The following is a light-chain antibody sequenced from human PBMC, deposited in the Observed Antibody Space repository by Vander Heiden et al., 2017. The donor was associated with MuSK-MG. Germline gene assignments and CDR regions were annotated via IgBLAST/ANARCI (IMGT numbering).Light chain of an antibody. V-gene: IGLV1-44*01. CDR3: AAWDDSLNGPYVV. CDR2: RNN. Sequence: QSVLTQPPSASGTPGQRVTISCSGSSSNIGSNTVNWYQQLPGTAPKPLIYRNNQRPSGVPDRFSGSKSGTSASLAISGLQSEDEADYYCAAWDDSLNGPYVVFGGGTKLTVL. J-gene: IGLJ2*01. CDR1: SSNIGSNT.